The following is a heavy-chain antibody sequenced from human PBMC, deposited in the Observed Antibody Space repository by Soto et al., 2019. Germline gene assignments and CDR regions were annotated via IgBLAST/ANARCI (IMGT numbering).Heavy chain of an antibody. D-gene: IGHD6-13*01. J-gene: IGHJ4*02. V-gene: IGHV4-39*01. Sequence: LSLTCTVSGGSISSSSYYWGWIRQPPGKGLEWIGSIYYSGSTYYNPSLKSRVTISVDTSKNQFSLKLSSVTAADTAVYYCARHQQVYSSSWWGLDYWGQGTLVTVSS. CDR2: IYYSGST. CDR1: GGSISSSSYY. CDR3: ARHQQVYSSSWWGLDY.